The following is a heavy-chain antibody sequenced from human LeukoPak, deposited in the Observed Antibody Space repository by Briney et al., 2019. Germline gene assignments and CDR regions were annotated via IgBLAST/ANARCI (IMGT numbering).Heavy chain of an antibody. Sequence: SETLSLTCTVSGYSISSGYYWGWIRQPPGKGLEWIGYIYYSGSTNYNPSLKSRVTISVDTSKNQFSLKLSSVTAADTAVYYCARERVLLYYDSSGYFDYWGQGTLVTVSS. CDR1: GYSISSGYY. D-gene: IGHD3-22*01. J-gene: IGHJ4*02. CDR3: ARERVLLYYDSSGYFDY. V-gene: IGHV4-61*01. CDR2: IYYSGST.